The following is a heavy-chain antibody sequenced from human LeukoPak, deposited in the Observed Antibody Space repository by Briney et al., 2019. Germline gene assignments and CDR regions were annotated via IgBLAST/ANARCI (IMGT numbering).Heavy chain of an antibody. CDR3: ANWRRGDHYGSGTELDY. D-gene: IGHD3-10*01. CDR1: GFTFSNNG. CDR2: ISYDGSDI. V-gene: IGHV3-30*18. J-gene: IGHJ4*02. Sequence: GRSLRLSCADSGFTFSNNGMHWVRQAPGKGLEWVAVISYDGSDIKYADSVKGRCTIFRDNSKNTLYLQMNSLRREDTAIYYCANWRRGDHYGSGTELDYWGQGTLVTVSS.